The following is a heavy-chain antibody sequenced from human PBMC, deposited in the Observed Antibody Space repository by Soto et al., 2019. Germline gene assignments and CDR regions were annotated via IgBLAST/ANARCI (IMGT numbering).Heavy chain of an antibody. J-gene: IGHJ5*02. CDR1: GYTFTSYA. CDR3: ARGQIAAHSTWFDP. Sequence: ASVKVSCKASGYTFTSYAMHWVRQAPGQRLEWMGWINAGNGNTKYSQKFQGRVTITRDTSASTAYMELSSLRSEDTAVYYCARGQIAAHSTWFDPWGQGTLVTVSS. V-gene: IGHV1-3*01. D-gene: IGHD6-6*01. CDR2: INAGNGNT.